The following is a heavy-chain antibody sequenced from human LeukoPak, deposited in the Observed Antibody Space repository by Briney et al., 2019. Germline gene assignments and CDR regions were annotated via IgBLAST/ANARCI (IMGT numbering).Heavy chain of an antibody. V-gene: IGHV4-34*01. Sequence: PSETLSLTCAVSGGSFSGYYWTWIRQPPGKGLEWIGEINHSGSTNYNPSLKSRVTISVDTSKNQFSLKLSSVTAADTAVYYCARQQGVNYDILTGYQTYGMDVWGQGTTVTVSS. J-gene: IGHJ6*02. CDR1: GGSFSGYY. D-gene: IGHD3-9*01. CDR2: INHSGST. CDR3: ARQQGVNYDILTGYQTYGMDV.